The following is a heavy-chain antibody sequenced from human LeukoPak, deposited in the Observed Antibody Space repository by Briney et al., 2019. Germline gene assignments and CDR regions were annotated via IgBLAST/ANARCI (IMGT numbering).Heavy chain of an antibody. D-gene: IGHD2-15*01. V-gene: IGHV5-51*01. CDR2: IYPGDSDT. Sequence: GESLKISCKGSGYSFTNYWIGWVRQMPGKGLEWMGIIYPGDSDTRYSPSFQGQVTISADKSFSTAYLQWSSLKASDTAIYYCARRVVVATYDAFDIWGQGTMVTVSS. CDR1: GYSFTNYW. J-gene: IGHJ3*02. CDR3: ARRVVVATYDAFDI.